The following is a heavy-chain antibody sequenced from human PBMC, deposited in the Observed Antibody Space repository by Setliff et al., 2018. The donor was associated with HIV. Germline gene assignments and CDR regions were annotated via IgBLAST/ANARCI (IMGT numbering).Heavy chain of an antibody. CDR1: GGSFSGYY. J-gene: IGHJ4*02. D-gene: IGHD2-15*01. Sequence: TSETLSLTCAVYGGSFSGYYWTWIRQPPGKGLEWIGEINHSGSTNYNPSLKSRVTISLHTSKNQFSLKLTSVTAADTAAYYCARGRGSGGFWGQGTLVTVSS. CDR2: INHSGST. V-gene: IGHV4-34*01. CDR3: ARGRGSGGF.